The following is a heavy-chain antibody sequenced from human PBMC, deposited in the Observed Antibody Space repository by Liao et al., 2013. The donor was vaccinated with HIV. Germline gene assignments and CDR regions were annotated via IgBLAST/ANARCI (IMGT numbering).Heavy chain of an antibody. CDR1: GGSISSYY. Sequence: QVQLQESGPGLVKPSETLSLICTVSGGSISSYYWSWIRQPAGKGLEWIGRIYTSGSTNYNPSLKSRVTMSVDTSKNQFSLKLSSVTAADTAVYYCARDKGRSWPFDAFDIWGQGTKVTVSS. V-gene: IGHV4-4*07. CDR3: ARDKGRSWPFDAFDI. D-gene: IGHD6-13*01. CDR2: IYTSGST. J-gene: IGHJ3*02.